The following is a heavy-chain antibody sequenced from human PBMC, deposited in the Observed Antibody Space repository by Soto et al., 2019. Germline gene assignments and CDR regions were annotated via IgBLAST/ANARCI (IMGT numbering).Heavy chain of an antibody. CDR3: ARDLEPVGYCSGGSCYHIDY. CDR2: INPSGGST. V-gene: IGHV1-46*03. J-gene: IGHJ4*02. Sequence: ASVKVSCKASGYTFTSYYMHWVRQAPGQGLEWMGIINPSGGSTSYAQKFQGRVTMTRDTSTSTVYMELSSLRSEDTAVYYCARDLEPVGYCSGGSCYHIDYWGQGTLVTVSS. CDR1: GYTFTSYY. D-gene: IGHD2-15*01.